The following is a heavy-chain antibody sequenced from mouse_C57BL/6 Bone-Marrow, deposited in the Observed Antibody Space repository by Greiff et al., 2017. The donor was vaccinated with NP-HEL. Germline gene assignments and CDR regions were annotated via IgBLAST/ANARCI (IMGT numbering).Heavy chain of an antibody. J-gene: IGHJ2*01. CDR3: ARGPTVVAFYYFDY. CDR2: IHPNSGST. D-gene: IGHD1-1*01. Sequence: QVQLQQPGAELVKPGASVKLSCKASGYTFTSYWMHWVKQRPGQGLEWIGMIHPNSGSTNYNEKFKSKATLTVDKSSSTAYMQLSSLTSEDSAVYYCARGPTVVAFYYFDYWGQGTTLTVSS. V-gene: IGHV1-64*01. CDR1: GYTFTSYW.